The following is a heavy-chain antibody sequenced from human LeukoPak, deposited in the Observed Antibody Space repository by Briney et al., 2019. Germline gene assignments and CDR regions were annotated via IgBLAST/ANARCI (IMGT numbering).Heavy chain of an antibody. Sequence: SVKVSCKASGGTFSSYAISWVRQAPGQGLEWMGGIIPIFGTANYAQKFQGRVTITTDESTSTANMELSSLRSEDTAVYYCARQAGTTSGYYYYYMDVWGKGTTVTVSS. CDR1: GGTFSSYA. CDR2: IIPIFGTA. CDR3: ARQAGTTSGYYYYYMDV. D-gene: IGHD1-7*01. J-gene: IGHJ6*03. V-gene: IGHV1-69*05.